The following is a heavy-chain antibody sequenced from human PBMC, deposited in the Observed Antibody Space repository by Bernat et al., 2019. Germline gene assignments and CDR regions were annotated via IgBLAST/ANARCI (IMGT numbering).Heavy chain of an antibody. CDR2: VYYSRNS. CDR1: SDSISSYY. Sequence: QVQLQESGPGLVKPSETLSLTCTVSSDSISSYYWSWIRQPPGDGLEWIGCVYYSRNSDCNPSLKSRATISIDTSKNQVSLKLNSVTAADTAVYFCARHRNKGESGPTFDYWGQGTLVTVSS. D-gene: IGHD1-26*01. CDR3: ARHRNKGESGPTFDY. V-gene: IGHV4-59*08. J-gene: IGHJ4*02.